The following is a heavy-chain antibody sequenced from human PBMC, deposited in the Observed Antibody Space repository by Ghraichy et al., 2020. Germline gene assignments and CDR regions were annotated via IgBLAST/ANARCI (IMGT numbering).Heavy chain of an antibody. Sequence: ISGDSVSSNSAAWNWIRQSPSRGLEWLGRTYYRSKWYNDYAVSVKSRMTINADTSKNQFSLQLNSVTPDDTAVYFCARGTGTGFNYWGQGTLVTVSS. D-gene: IGHD1-1*01. CDR1: GDSVSSNSAA. CDR2: TYYRSKWYN. J-gene: IGHJ4*02. CDR3: ARGTGTGFNY. V-gene: IGHV6-1*01.